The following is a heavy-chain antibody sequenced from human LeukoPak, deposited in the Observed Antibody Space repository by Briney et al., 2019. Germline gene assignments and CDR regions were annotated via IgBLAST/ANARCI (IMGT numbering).Heavy chain of an antibody. CDR3: ARTGTYYNYYYGLDV. CDR1: GYTFTDYY. CDR2: INPSGGST. D-gene: IGHD3-10*01. J-gene: IGHJ6*02. V-gene: IGHV1-46*01. Sequence: ASVKVSCKTSGYTFTDYYMHWVRQAPGQGLEWMGIINPSGGSTDYAQKFQGRVTLTRDTSTSAVYMELSSLRSEDTAVYYCARTGTYYNYYYGLDVWGQGTTVSVSS.